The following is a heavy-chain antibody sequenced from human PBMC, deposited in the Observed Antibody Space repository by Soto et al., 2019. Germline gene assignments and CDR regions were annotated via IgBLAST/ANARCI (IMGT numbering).Heavy chain of an antibody. CDR2: ISSNSEKT. Sequence: VVLVESGGGLVSPGGSLRLSCVASGFRLSEHSMNWVRQAPGKGLQWISYISSNSEKTYYADSVKGRFTVSRDNAKNALFLQMNSLRDDDTATYYCARLPKGSLVTAWGQGARVTVSS. CDR3: ARLPKGSLVTA. J-gene: IGHJ4*02. V-gene: IGHV3-48*02. D-gene: IGHD2-21*02. CDR1: GFRLSEHS.